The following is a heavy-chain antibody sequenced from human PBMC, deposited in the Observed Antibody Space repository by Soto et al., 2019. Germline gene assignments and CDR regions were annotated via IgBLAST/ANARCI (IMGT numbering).Heavy chain of an antibody. Sequence: GGSLRLSCAASGFTFSGSAMHWVRQASGKGLEWVGRIRSKANSYATAYAASVKGRFTISRDDSKNTAYLQMNGLKTEGTAVYYCTRYTAMANGYYYYGMDVWGQGTTVTVYS. J-gene: IGHJ6*02. CDR1: GFTFSGSA. CDR2: IRSKANSYAT. V-gene: IGHV3-73*01. CDR3: TRYTAMANGYYYYGMDV. D-gene: IGHD5-18*01.